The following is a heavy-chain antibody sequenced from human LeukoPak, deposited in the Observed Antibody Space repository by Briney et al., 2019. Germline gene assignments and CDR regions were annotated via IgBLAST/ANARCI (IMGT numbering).Heavy chain of an antibody. CDR1: GGTFSSYA. V-gene: IGHV1-69*04. CDR3: ARDLTMVRGVPDGFDY. CDR2: IIPIFGIA. J-gene: IGHJ4*02. Sequence: SVKVSCKASGGTFSSYAISWVRQAPGQGLEWIGRIIPIFGIANYAQKFQGRVTITADKSTSTAYMELSSLRSEDTAVYYCARDLTMVRGVPDGFDYWGQGALVTVSS. D-gene: IGHD3-10*01.